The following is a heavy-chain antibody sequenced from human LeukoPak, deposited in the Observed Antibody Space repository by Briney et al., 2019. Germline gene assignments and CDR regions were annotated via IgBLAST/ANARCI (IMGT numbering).Heavy chain of an antibody. Sequence: GGSLRLSCAASGFTFSSYWMSWVRQAPGKGLEWVANIKQDGSEKYYVDSVKGRFTISRDNVKNSLYLQVNSLRGEDTAVYYCASGINTFSAAFDIWGQGTMVTVSS. J-gene: IGHJ3*02. CDR3: ASGINTFSAAFDI. CDR1: GFTFSSYW. D-gene: IGHD1-14*01. V-gene: IGHV3-7*03. CDR2: IKQDGSEK.